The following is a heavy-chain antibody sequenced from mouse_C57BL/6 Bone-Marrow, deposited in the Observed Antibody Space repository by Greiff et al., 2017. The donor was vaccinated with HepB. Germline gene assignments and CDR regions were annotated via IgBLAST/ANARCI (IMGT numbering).Heavy chain of an antibody. CDR1: CYTFTSYW. CDR3: ARWRDYDYLYAMDY. V-gene: IGHV1-7*01. Sequence: VQLQQSGAELAKPGASVKLSKASCYTFTSYWMHWVKQRPGQGLEWIGYINPSSGYTKYNQKFKDKATLTADKSSSTAYMQLSSLTYEDSAVYYCARWRDYDYLYAMDYWGQGTSVTVSS. CDR2: INPSSGYT. J-gene: IGHJ4*01. D-gene: IGHD2-4*01.